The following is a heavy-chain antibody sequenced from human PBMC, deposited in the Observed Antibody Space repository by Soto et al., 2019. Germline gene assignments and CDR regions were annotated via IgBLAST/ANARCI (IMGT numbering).Heavy chain of an antibody. D-gene: IGHD2-2*03. V-gene: IGHV1-18*01. Sequence: QVQLVQSGSEVREPGASVKVSCQTSGYIFTKHGISWVRQAPGQGLEWLGWISAHNGYTNYAENFQGRLTLTTNTSASTAYMELRSLRSDDTAIYYCARVYGYGYGHFDFWGQGTLVTASS. J-gene: IGHJ4*02. CDR1: GYIFTKHG. CDR2: ISAHNGYT. CDR3: ARVYGYGYGHFDF.